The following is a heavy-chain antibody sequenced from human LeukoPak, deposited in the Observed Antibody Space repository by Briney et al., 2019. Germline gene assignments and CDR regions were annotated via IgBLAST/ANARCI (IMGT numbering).Heavy chain of an antibody. J-gene: IGHJ4*02. V-gene: IGHV3-30-3*01. D-gene: IGHD5-24*01. CDR2: ISYDGSNK. Sequence: GGSLRLSCAASGFTFSSYAMHWVRQAPGKGLEWVAVISYDGSNKYYADSVKGRFTISRDNSKNMLYLQMNSLRAEDTAVYYCARDIRHVRWLQFAAGDYWGQGTLVTVSS. CDR3: ARDIRHVRWLQFAAGDY. CDR1: GFTFSSYA.